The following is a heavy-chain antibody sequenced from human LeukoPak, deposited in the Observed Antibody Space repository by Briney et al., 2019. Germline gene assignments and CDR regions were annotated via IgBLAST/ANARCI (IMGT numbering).Heavy chain of an antibody. Sequence: PGGSLRLSCAASGFTFSSYWMHWIRQLPGKGLEWIGYIYFSGRTNYNPSLKSQVTISVDTSKNQFSLKLSSVTAADTAVYYCARSTLPHYFDYWGQGTLVTVSS. CDR3: ARSTLPHYFDY. CDR2: IYFSGRT. CDR1: GFTFSSYW. V-gene: IGHV4-59*01. D-gene: IGHD2/OR15-2a*01. J-gene: IGHJ4*02.